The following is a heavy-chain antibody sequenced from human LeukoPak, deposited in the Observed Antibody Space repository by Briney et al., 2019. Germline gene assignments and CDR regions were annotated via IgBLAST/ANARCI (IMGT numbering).Heavy chain of an antibody. CDR2: ISSSGSNT. CDR3: AGDYYDSSGYFLGVY. V-gene: IGHV3-48*03. CDR1: GFTFSSYE. D-gene: IGHD3-22*01. J-gene: IGHJ4*02. Sequence: GGSLRLSCAASGFTFSSYEMNWVRQAPGKGLEWVSYISSSGSNTYYADSVKGRFTISRDNAKNSLYLQMNSLRAEDKAVYYCAGDYYDSSGYFLGVYWGQGTLVTVSS.